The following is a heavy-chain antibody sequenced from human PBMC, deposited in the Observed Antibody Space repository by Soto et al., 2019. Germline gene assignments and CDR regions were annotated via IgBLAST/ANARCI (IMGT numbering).Heavy chain of an antibody. CDR3: ARGAFRGYSYPLFYYYYGMDV. D-gene: IGHD5-18*01. V-gene: IGHV1-69*13. J-gene: IGHJ6*02. Sequence: SVKVSCKASGYTFTGYYLHWVRQAPGQDLEWMGGIIPIFGTANYAQKFQGRVTITADESTSTAYMELSSLRSEDTAVYYCARGAFRGYSYPLFYYYYGMDVWGQGTTVTVSS. CDR1: GYTFTGYY. CDR2: IIPIFGTA.